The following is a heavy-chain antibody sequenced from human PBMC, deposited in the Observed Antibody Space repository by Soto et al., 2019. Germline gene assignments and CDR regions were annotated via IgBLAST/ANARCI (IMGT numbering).Heavy chain of an antibody. D-gene: IGHD3-9*01. CDR2: IYSGGST. J-gene: IGHJ6*02. V-gene: IGHV3-53*01. Sequence: GGSLRLSCAASGFTVSSNYMSWVRQAPGKGLEWVSVIYSGGSTYYADSVKGRFTISRDNSKNTLYLQMNSLRAEDTAVYYCARDFVLRYFDYGMDVWGQGTTVTVSS. CDR1: GFTVSSNY. CDR3: ARDFVLRYFDYGMDV.